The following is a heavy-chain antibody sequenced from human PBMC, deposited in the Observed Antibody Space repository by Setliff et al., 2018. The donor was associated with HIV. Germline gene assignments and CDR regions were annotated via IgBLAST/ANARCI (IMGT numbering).Heavy chain of an antibody. CDR2: AYSSGST. Sequence: PSETLSLTCTVSGVSISSGNFYWTWIRQPAGKGLEWIGHAYSSGSTYYNPSLKSRVTISLDKSKSQFSLKLNSVTAADTAIYFCARRGVGATHRFFNYWGQGTLVTVSS. CDR1: GVSISSGNFY. CDR3: ARRGVGATHRFFNY. D-gene: IGHD1-26*01. J-gene: IGHJ4*02. V-gene: IGHV4-61*09.